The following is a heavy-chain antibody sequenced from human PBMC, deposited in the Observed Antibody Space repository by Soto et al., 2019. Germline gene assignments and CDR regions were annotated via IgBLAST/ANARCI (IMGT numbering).Heavy chain of an antibody. V-gene: IGHV1-8*01. Sequence: ASVKVSCKASGYTFTSYDINWVRQATGQGLEWMGWMNPNSGNTGYAQKFQGRVTMTRSTSISTAYMELSSLRSEDTAVYYCARGATSRWIVAADYWGQGTLVTVSS. D-gene: IGHD5-12*01. J-gene: IGHJ4*02. CDR3: ARGATSRWIVAADY. CDR2: MNPNSGNT. CDR1: GYTFTSYD.